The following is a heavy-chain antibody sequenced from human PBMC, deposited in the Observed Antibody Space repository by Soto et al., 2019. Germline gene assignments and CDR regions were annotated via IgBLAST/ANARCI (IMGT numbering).Heavy chain of an antibody. CDR3: ARGGDPSDH. V-gene: IGHV1-18*01. J-gene: IGHJ4*02. CDR2: ISAYNGNT. Sequence: QVQLVQSGAEVKKPGASVKVSCKASGYTFTNFGISWVRQAPGQGLEWMGWISAYNGNTNYAQNFQGRVTMTTDAPTSTAYMELRSLDCDNTAGYYCARGGDPSDHWGQGTLVTVTS. D-gene: IGHD3-16*01. CDR1: GYTFTNFG.